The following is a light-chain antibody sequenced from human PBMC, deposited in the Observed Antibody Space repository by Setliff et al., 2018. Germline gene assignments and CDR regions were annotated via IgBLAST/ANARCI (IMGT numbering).Light chain of an antibody. CDR1: SSDVGGYNY. V-gene: IGLV2-11*01. CDR3: CSYTGTSTPYV. J-gene: IGLJ1*01. Sequence: SALTQPRSVSGSPGQSVAISCTGTSSDVGGYNYVSWYQQHPGKAPKVMIYDVSNRPSGVSDRFSGSKSGNTASLTISGLQAEDEADYYCCSYTGTSTPYVFGTGTKVTVL. CDR2: DVS.